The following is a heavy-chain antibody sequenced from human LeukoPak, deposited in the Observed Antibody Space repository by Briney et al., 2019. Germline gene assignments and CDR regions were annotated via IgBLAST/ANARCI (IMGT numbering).Heavy chain of an antibody. J-gene: IGHJ4*02. V-gene: IGHV3-48*02. CDR2: IGTSTSTI. Sequence: GGSLRLSCAASGFTFSNYGMNWVRQAPGKGLEWVSYIGTSTSTIYYADSVEGRFTISRDNAQNSLYLQTNSLRDEDTAVYYCARHDYGGNSGDSWGQGTLVTVSS. CDR3: ARHDYGGNSGDS. CDR1: GFTFSNYG. D-gene: IGHD4-23*01.